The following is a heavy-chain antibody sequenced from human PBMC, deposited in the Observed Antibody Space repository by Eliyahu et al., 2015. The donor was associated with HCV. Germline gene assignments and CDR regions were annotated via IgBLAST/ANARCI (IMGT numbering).Heavy chain of an antibody. J-gene: IGHJ6*02. CDR2: ISGSGGST. CDR3: AKDRIVGATTRGWEYYYYGMDV. CDR1: GFTFSSYA. V-gene: IGHV3-23*01. Sequence: SCAASGFTFSSYAMSWVRQAPGKGLEWVXAISGSGGSTYYADSVKGRFTISRDNSKNTLYLQMNSLRAEDTAVYYCAKDRIVGATTRGWEYYYYGMDVWGQGTTVTVSS. D-gene: IGHD1-26*01.